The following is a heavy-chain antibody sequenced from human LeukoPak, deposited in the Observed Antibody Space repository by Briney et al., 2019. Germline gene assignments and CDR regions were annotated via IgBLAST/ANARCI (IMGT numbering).Heavy chain of an antibody. V-gene: IGHV1-18*01. D-gene: IGHD6-19*01. Sequence: ASVKVSCKASGYTFTSYGISWVRQAPGQGLEWMGWISAYNGNTNYAQKLQGRVTMTTDTSTSTAYMELRSLRSDDTAVYYCARGSSGWIGNYYYGMDVWGQGTTVTVSS. CDR1: GYTFTSYG. CDR3: ARGSSGWIGNYYYGMDV. J-gene: IGHJ6*02. CDR2: ISAYNGNT.